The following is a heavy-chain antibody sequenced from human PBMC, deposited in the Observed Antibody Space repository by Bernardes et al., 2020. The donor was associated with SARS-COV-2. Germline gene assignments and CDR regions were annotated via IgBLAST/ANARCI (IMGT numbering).Heavy chain of an antibody. J-gene: IGHJ3*01. Sequence: GSLRLSCAASGFSFSAYTMSWARQAPGKGLEWVSGIRGTADSTHYADSVKGRFTISRDNSENTLYLQMNSLKADDTAIYYCAKHYDGDAFDVWGQGTMVTVSS. CDR1: GFSFSAYT. D-gene: IGHD3-3*01. CDR3: AKHYDGDAFDV. V-gene: IGHV3-23*01. CDR2: IRGTADST.